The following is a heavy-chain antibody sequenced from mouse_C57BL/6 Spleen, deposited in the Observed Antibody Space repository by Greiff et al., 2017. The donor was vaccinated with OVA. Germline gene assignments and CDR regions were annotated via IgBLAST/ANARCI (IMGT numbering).Heavy chain of an antibody. V-gene: IGHV1-59*01. Sequence: QVQLQQPGAELVRPGTSVKLSCKASGYTFTSYWMHWVKQRPGQGLEWIGVIDPSDSYTNYNQKFKGKATLTVDTSSRTAYMQLSSLTSEDSAVYYCARGGYYGSSSYAMDYWGQGTSVTVSS. J-gene: IGHJ4*01. CDR1: GYTFTSYW. D-gene: IGHD1-1*01. CDR2: IDPSDSYT. CDR3: ARGGYYGSSSYAMDY.